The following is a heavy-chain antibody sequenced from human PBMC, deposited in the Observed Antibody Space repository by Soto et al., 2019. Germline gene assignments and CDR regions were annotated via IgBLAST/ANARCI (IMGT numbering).Heavy chain of an antibody. CDR1: GFTFSSYS. J-gene: IGHJ4*02. D-gene: IGHD3-16*02. Sequence: GGSLRLSCAASGFTFSSYSMNWVRQAPGKGLEWVSYISSSSTIYYADSVKGRFTISRDNAKNSLYLQMNSLRAEDTAVYYCARDTYYDYIWGSYRYSYYFDYWGQGTLVTVSS. CDR2: ISSSSTI. CDR3: ARDTYYDYIWGSYRYSYYFDY. V-gene: IGHV3-48*01.